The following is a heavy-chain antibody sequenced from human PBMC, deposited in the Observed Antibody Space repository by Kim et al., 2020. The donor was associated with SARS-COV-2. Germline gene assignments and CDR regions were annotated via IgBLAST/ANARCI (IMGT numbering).Heavy chain of an antibody. D-gene: IGHD2-15*01. CDR3: ARGIFRDSFDV. J-gene: IGHJ6*02. Sequence: GGSLRLSCAASGFRSSNYYVNWVRQRPGKGLEWVSRISNDGGVTHYADSVRGRFTMSRDSAENTVYLQMNSLSAEDTAVYFCARGIFRDSFDVWGQGTTVSVSS. CDR2: ISNDGGVT. CDR1: GFRSSNYY. V-gene: IGHV3-74*01.